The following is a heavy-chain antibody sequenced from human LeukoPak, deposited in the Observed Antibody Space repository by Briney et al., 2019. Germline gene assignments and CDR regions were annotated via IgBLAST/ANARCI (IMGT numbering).Heavy chain of an antibody. CDR1: GGSISSSSYF. J-gene: IGHJ6*02. CDR3: ARTYYGSPYGMDV. D-gene: IGHD3-3*01. CDR2: IYYSGST. Sequence: SETLSLTCTVSGGSISSSSYFWVWIRQPPGKGLEWIGTIYYSGSTYYNPSLKSRVTISVDTSKNQFSLKLSSVTAADTAVYYCARTYYGSPYGMDVWGQGTTVTVSS. V-gene: IGHV4-39*01.